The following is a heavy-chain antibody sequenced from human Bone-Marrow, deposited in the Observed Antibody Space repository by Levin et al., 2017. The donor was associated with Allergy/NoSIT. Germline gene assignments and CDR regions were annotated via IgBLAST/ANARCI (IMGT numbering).Heavy chain of an antibody. D-gene: IGHD6-19*01. CDR2: VYYTGST. J-gene: IGHJ4*02. CDR1: DDSINSRY. V-gene: IGHV4-59*11. Sequence: SETLSLTCSVSDDSINSRYWSWIRQSPTTGLEWIAYVYYTGSTSYNPSLKSRVSIALDTSKRQVSLKLTSVTAADTARYFCARIAMDGDGWYHFDSWGQGNLVTVSS. CDR3: ARIAMDGDGWYHFDS.